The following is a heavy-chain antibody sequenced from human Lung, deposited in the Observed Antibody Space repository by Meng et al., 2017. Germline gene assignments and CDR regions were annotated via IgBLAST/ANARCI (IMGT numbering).Heavy chain of an antibody. V-gene: IGHV1-69*13. CDR2: IIPIFGTA. D-gene: IGHD3-22*01. Sequence: SVKVSCKSSGGTFSSYAISWVRQAPGQGLEWMGGIIPIFGTANYAQKFQGRVTITADESTSTAYMELSSLRSEDTDVYYCSRHKYYYDSSGYIRGRYYFDYWGQGTLVTVSS. J-gene: IGHJ4*02. CDR1: GGTFSSYA. CDR3: SRHKYYYDSSGYIRGRYYFDY.